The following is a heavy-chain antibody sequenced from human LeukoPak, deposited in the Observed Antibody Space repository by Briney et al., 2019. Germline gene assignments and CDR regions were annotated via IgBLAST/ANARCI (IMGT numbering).Heavy chain of an antibody. Sequence: GGSLRLSCAASGFTFSSYAMSWVRQAPGKGLEWVSSISGSGGSTDYADSVKGRFTISRDNSKNTLYLQTNSLRAEDTAVYYCAKDRYDWGYWGQGTLVTVSS. CDR2: ISGSGGST. CDR1: GFTFSSYA. D-gene: IGHD3-16*01. J-gene: IGHJ4*02. CDR3: AKDRYDWGY. V-gene: IGHV3-23*01.